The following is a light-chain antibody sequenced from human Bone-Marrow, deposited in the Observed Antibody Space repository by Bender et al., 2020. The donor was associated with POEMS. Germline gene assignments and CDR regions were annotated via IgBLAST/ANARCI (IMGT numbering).Light chain of an antibody. CDR2: EGT. CDR1: SSDVGDYNS. J-gene: IGLJ1*01. Sequence: QSALTQPASVSGSHGQSITISCTGTSSDVGDYNSVSWYQQHPGKAPKLMIYEGTKRPSGVSNRSSGSKSGNTASLTISGVQAEDGADYYCCSYAGSSSWVFGTGTEVTVL. CDR3: CSYAGSSSWV. V-gene: IGLV2-23*01.